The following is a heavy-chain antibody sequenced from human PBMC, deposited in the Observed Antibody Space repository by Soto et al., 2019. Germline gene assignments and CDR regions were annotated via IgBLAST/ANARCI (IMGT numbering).Heavy chain of an antibody. CDR1: GGTISTYA. D-gene: IGHD1-20*01. V-gene: IGHV1-69*12. J-gene: IGHJ3*02. CDR2: IIPIFRTP. CDR3: ARGDGDNNAFDI. Sequence: VLLVQSGAEVKQPGSSVKVSCKASGGTISTYAITWVRQAPGQGLEWVGGIIPIFRTPNYAQNLQGRVTITADASTSTAYMELSNLRSADTAVYYCARGDGDNNAFDIWGQGTVVTVSS.